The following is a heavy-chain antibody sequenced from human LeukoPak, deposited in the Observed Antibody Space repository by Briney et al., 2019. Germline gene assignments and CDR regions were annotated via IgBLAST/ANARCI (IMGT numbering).Heavy chain of an antibody. CDR3: AKERYYGSGSYPDY. CDR1: GFTFDDYA. CDR2: ISWNSGSI. V-gene: IGHV3-9*01. D-gene: IGHD3-10*01. J-gene: IGHJ4*02. Sequence: GGSLRLSCAASGFTFDDYAMHWVRQAPGKGLEWVSGISWNSGSIGYADSVKGRFTISRDNAKNSLYLQMNSLRAEDTALYYCAKERYYGSGSYPDYWGQGTLVTVSS.